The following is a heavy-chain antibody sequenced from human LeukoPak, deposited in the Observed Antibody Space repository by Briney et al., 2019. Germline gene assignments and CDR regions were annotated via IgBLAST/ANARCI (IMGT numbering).Heavy chain of an antibody. CDR2: ISGSGGST. D-gene: IGHD3/OR15-3a*01. CDR3: AKRGVVIRVFLVGFHKEAFYFES. CDR1: GITLSNYG. J-gene: IGHJ4*02. Sequence: GGSLRLSCAVSGITLSNYGMSWVRQAPGKGMEWVAGISGSGGSTIYADSVKGRFTISRDNPKNTLYLQMNSLRAEDTAFYFCAKRGVVIRVFLVGFHKEAFYFESWGQGALVTVSS. V-gene: IGHV3-23*01.